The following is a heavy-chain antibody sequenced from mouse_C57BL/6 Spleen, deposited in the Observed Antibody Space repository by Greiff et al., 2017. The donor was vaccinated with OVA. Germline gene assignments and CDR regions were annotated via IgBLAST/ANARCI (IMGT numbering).Heavy chain of an antibody. J-gene: IGHJ4*01. CDR3: ALITTVYYYAMDY. CDR2: INPNNGGT. V-gene: IGHV1-22*01. D-gene: IGHD1-2*01. Sequence: EVQLQQSGPELVKPGASVKMSCKASGYTFTDYNMHWVKQSHGKSLEWIGYINPNNGGTSYNQKFKGKATLTVNKSSSTAYMELRSLTSEDSAVYYCALITTVYYYAMDYWGQGTSVTVSS. CDR1: GYTFTDYN.